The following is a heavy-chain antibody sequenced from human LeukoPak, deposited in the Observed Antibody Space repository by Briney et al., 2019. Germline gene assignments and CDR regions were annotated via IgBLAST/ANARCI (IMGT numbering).Heavy chain of an antibody. CDR3: ARDLGTAVAGPMPLHAFDI. J-gene: IGHJ3*02. CDR2: VRYSGSS. Sequence: SETLSLTCTVSGDSISSYYWTWIRQPAGKGLEWIGYVRYSGSSNYNRSLRSRVTMSVDTSRNLFSLKLSSVTAADTAVYFCARDLGTAVAGPMPLHAFDIWGHGTRVTVSS. D-gene: IGHD6-19*01. CDR1: GDSISSYY. V-gene: IGHV4-59*01.